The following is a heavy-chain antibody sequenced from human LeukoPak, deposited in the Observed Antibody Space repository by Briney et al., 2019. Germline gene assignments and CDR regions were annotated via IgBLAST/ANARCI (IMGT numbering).Heavy chain of an antibody. CDR3: ARAHQGYFEY. V-gene: IGHV4-30-2*01. CDR1: GGSISSGGYY. D-gene: IGHD2-2*01. Sequence: SGTLSLTCTVSGGSISSGGYYWSWIRQPPGKGLEWIGYIYHSGNTYYNPSLKSRVTISVDRSKNQFSLKLSSVTAADTAVYYSARAHQGYFEYWGQGTLVTVSS. J-gene: IGHJ4*02. CDR2: IYHSGNT.